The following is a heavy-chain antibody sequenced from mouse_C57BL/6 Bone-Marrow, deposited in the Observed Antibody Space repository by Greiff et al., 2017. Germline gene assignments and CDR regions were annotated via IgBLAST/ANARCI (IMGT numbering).Heavy chain of an antibody. CDR3: ARQLGRDYYAMDY. CDR1: GFTFSSYG. D-gene: IGHD4-1*01. J-gene: IGHJ4*01. CDR2: ISSGGSYT. Sequence: EVQVVESGGDLVKPGGSLKLSCAASGFTFSSYGMSWVRQTPDKRLEWVATISSGGSYTYYPDSVKGRFTISRDNAKNTLYLQMSSLKSEDTAMYYCARQLGRDYYAMDYWGQGTSVTVSS. V-gene: IGHV5-6*01.